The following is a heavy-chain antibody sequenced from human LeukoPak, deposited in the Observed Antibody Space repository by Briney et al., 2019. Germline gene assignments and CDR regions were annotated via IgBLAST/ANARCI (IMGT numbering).Heavy chain of an antibody. CDR3: ARDPFYGSGSYGLDY. V-gene: IGHV3-21*01. D-gene: IGHD3-10*01. J-gene: IGHJ4*02. Sequence: GGSLRLSCAASGFTFSSYSMNWVCQAPGKGLEWVSSISSSSSYIYYADSVKGRFTISRDNAKNSLYLQMNSLRAEDTAVYYCARDPFYGSGSYGLDYWGQGTLVTVSS. CDR2: ISSSSSYI. CDR1: GFTFSSYS.